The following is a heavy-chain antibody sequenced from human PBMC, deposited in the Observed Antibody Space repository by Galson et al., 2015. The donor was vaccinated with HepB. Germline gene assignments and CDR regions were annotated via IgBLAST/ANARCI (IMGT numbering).Heavy chain of an antibody. Sequence: SLRLSCAASGFTFSSYQMHWVRQAPGKGLAWVALISYDGSYKYYADSVKGRFTISRENSKNTLYLQMNSLRTEDTAVYYCARDRGLDYWGQGTLVTVSS. V-gene: IGHV3-30-3*01. CDR2: ISYDGSYK. CDR3: ARDRGLDY. CDR1: GFTFSSYQ. J-gene: IGHJ4*02.